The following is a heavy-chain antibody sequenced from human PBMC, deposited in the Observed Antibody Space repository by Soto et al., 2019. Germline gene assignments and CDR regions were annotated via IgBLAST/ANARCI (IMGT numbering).Heavy chain of an antibody. D-gene: IGHD1-1*01. J-gene: IGHJ6*02. V-gene: IGHV3-30*18. CDR1: GFTFSSFG. CDR2: ISFDGSNK. Sequence: QVQLVESGGGVVQPGRSLRLSCAASGFTFSSFGMHWVRQAPGKGLEWVAVISFDGSNKYYADSVKGRFTISRDTSKNTLSMQRNSLKAEDTAVYYCAKDTYKYSNNWPAYYGLDVWGQGTTVTVSS. CDR3: AKDTYKYSNNWPAYYGLDV.